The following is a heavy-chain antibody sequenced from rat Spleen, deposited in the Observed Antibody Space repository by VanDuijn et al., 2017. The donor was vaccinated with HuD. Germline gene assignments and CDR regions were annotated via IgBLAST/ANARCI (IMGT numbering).Heavy chain of an antibody. CDR2: ISYDGIIT. CDR1: GFTFSDYY. Sequence: EVQLVESDGGLVQPGRSLKLSCAASGFTFSDYYMAWVRQAPTKGLEWVATISYDGIITYYRDSVKGRFTISRDNAKSTLFLQMDSLRSEDTATYYCARRHYGYTDYFDYWGQGVMVTVSS. J-gene: IGHJ2*01. V-gene: IGHV5-29*01. CDR3: ARRHYGYTDYFDY. D-gene: IGHD1-9*01.